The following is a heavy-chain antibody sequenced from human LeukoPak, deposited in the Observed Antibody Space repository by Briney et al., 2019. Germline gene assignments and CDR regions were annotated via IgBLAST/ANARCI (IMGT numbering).Heavy chain of an antibody. CDR3: ARRSEGSAWKFDY. V-gene: IGHV4-59*08. Sequence: PSETLSLTCTVSGGSICSYYWSWIRQPPGKGLEWIGYMYYSGSTNYNPSLKSRVSISVDTSKTQFSLKLSSVTAADTAVYYCARRSEGSAWKFDYWGQGTLATVSS. CDR2: MYYSGST. J-gene: IGHJ4*02. D-gene: IGHD6-19*01. CDR1: GGSICSYY.